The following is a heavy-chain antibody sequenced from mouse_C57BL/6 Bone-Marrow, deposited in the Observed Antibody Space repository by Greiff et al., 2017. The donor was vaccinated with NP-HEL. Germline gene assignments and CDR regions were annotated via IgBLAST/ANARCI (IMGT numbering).Heavy chain of an antibody. V-gene: IGHV5-16*01. CDR1: GFTFSDYY. Sequence: EVKLMESEGGLVQPGSSMKLSCTASGFTFSDYYMAWVRQVPEKGLEWVANINYDGSSTYYLDSLKSRFIISRDNAKNILYLQMSSLKSEDTATYYCARDDWGFDYWGQGTTLTVSS. D-gene: IGHD2-4*01. CDR3: ARDDWGFDY. J-gene: IGHJ2*01. CDR2: INYDGSST.